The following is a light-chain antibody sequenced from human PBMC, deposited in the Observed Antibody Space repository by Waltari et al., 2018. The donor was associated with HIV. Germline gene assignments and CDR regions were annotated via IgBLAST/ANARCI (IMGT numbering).Light chain of an antibody. V-gene: IGLV2-14*03. CDR3: SSYTRSSTL. CDR1: SSDVGRTHY. J-gene: IGLJ2*01. Sequence: QSALTPPASVSGSPGPSIPISCTGTSSDVGRTHYVSWYQYHPGKPPKLMIYDVSNRPSGVSNRFSGSKSGNTASRTISGLQAEDEGDYYCSSYTRSSTLFGGGTKLTVL. CDR2: DVS.